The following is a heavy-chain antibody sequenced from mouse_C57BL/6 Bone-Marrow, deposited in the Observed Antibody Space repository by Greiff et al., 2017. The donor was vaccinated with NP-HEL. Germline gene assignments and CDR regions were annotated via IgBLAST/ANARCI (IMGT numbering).Heavy chain of an antibody. Sequence: QVQLQQSGAELVRPGASVKLSCKASGYTFTDYYINWVKQRPGQGLEWIARIYPGSGNTYYNEKFKGKATLTAEKSSSTAYMQLSSLTSEDSAVYFCARRRNYGSTSWYFDVWGTGTTVTVSS. D-gene: IGHD1-1*01. J-gene: IGHJ1*03. CDR2: IYPGSGNT. CDR3: ARRRNYGSTSWYFDV. V-gene: IGHV1-76*01. CDR1: GYTFTDYY.